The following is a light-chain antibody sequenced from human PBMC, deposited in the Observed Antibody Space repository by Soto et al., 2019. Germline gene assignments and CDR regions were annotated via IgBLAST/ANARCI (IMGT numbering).Light chain of an antibody. Sequence: QSVLTQPASVSASPGQSITISCTGTSSDVGGYNYVSWYQQHPGKAPKLMIYDVSNRPSGVSDRFSGSKSGNTASLTISGLQAEDEADYYCSSYTSSSTHLFGTGTKVTVL. CDR3: SSYTSSSTHL. CDR2: DVS. J-gene: IGLJ1*01. CDR1: SSDVGGYNY. V-gene: IGLV2-14*01.